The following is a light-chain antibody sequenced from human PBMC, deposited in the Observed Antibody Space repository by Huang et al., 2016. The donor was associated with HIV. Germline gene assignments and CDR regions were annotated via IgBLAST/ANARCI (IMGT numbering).Light chain of an antibody. CDR2: GAS. CDR1: QFVANAY. J-gene: IGKJ1*01. V-gene: IGKV3-20*01. CDR3: QQCGSPTWT. Sequence: EIVLTQSPGTLSLSPGDRATLSCRASQFVANAYVAWYQHKPVQSPRLLSYGASMRASGIPDRFSGSGCGTDFTLTISRLEPDDFAVYFCQQCGSPTWTFGQGTKVEIK.